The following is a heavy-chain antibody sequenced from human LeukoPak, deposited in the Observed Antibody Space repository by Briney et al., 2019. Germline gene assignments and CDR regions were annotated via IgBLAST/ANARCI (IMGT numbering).Heavy chain of an antibody. CDR3: ARWTTTYLDY. CDR1: GYTFTSYY. Sequence: ASVKVSCKASGYTFTSYYIHWVRQAPGQGLEWMGTINPSGGSTNYAQKFQGRVTMTRDTSTSAVYMELSSLRSEDSAVYYCARWTTTYLDYWGQGTLVTVSS. D-gene: IGHD4-11*01. J-gene: IGHJ4*02. V-gene: IGHV1-46*01. CDR2: INPSGGST.